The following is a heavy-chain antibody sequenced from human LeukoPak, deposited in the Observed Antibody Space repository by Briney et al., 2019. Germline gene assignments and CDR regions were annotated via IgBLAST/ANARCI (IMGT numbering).Heavy chain of an antibody. CDR3: ARELRGTHWYFDV. CDR2: IYSNGNT. CDR1: GFTVSSNY. V-gene: IGHV3-53*01. D-gene: IGHD3-10*01. J-gene: IGHJ2*01. Sequence: GGSLRLSCAASGFTVSSNYMSWVRQAPGKGLEWDSVIYSNGNTFYTDSVKGRFTISRDNSQNTLYLQMNSLRAEDTAVYYCARELRGTHWYFDVWGRGTLVTVSS.